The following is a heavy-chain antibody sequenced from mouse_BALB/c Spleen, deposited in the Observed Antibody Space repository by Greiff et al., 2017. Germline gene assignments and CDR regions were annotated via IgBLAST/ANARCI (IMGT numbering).Heavy chain of an antibody. CDR2: INPSTGYT. D-gene: IGHD2-12*01. Sequence: VQGVESGAELAKPGASVKMSCKASGYTFTSYWMHWVKQRPGQGLEWIGYINPSTGYTEYNQKFKDKATLTADKSSSTAYMQLSSLTSEDSAVYYCARRGYYKDYWGQGTTLTVSS. CDR1: GYTFTSYW. CDR3: ARRGYYKDY. V-gene: IGHV1-7*01. J-gene: IGHJ2*01.